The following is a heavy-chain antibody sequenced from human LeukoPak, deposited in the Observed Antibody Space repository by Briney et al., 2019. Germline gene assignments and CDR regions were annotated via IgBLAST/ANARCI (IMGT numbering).Heavy chain of an antibody. D-gene: IGHD3-10*01. CDR3: ARGDAAWFGESQYYFDY. J-gene: IGHJ4*02. V-gene: IGHV3-7*04. CDR1: GFTFSSYW. Sequence: GGSLRLSCAASGFTFSSYWMNWVRQAPGKGLEWVANIKQDRSENYYVDSVKGRFTISRDNAKNSLYLQMNSLRAEDTAVYYCARGDAAWFGESQYYFDYWGQGTLVTVSS. CDR2: IKQDRSEN.